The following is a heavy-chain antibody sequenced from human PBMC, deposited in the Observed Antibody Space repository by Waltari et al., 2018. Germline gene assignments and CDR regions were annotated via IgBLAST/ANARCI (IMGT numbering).Heavy chain of an antibody. CDR1: GFTFSSYA. D-gene: IGHD3-3*01. V-gene: IGHV3-23*01. CDR3: AKEYYDFWSGYPRGYMDV. J-gene: IGHJ6*03. Sequence: EVQLLESGGGLVQPGGSLRLSCAASGFTFSSYAMSWVRQAPGTGLEWVSAISGSGGSTYYADSVKGLFTISRDNSKNTLYLQMNSLRAEDTAVYYCAKEYYDFWSGYPRGYMDVWGKGTTVTVSS. CDR2: ISGSGGST.